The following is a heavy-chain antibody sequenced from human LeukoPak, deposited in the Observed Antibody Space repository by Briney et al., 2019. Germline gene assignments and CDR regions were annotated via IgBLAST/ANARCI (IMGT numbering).Heavy chain of an antibody. CDR3: ARGVDTAMVPDAFDI. D-gene: IGHD5-18*01. Sequence: SVKVSCKASGGTFSSYASSWVRQAPAQGLEWMGGIIPSFGTANYAQKFQGRVTITTDESTSTAYMEMSSLRSEDPAVYYCARGVDTAMVPDAFDIWGQGTMVAVSS. J-gene: IGHJ3*02. CDR2: IIPSFGTA. V-gene: IGHV1-69*05. CDR1: GGTFSSYA.